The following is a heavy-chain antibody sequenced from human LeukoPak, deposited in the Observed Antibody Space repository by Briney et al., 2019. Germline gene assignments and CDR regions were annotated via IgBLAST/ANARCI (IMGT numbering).Heavy chain of an antibody. CDR2: IYYSGST. CDR3: ARDSTYYDYVWGSYSPGAFDY. V-gene: IGHV4-59*01. Sequence: PSETLSLTCTVSGGSISSYYWSWIRQPPGKGLERIGYIYYSGSTNYNPSLKSRVTISVDTSKNQFSLKLSSVTAADTAVYYCARDSTYYDYVWGSYSPGAFDYWGQGTLVTVSS. CDR1: GGSISSYY. D-gene: IGHD3-16*01. J-gene: IGHJ4*02.